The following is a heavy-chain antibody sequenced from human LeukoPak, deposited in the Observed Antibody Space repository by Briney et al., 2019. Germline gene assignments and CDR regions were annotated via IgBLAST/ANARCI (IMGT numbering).Heavy chain of an antibody. Sequence: ASAKVSCMASGYTFTSNVISRVRQAPGQSLECLGWMSPYMGITNYPQKLQGRDTMPTDTSTSTAYMELRSMRSDDTAVYYCARDRALCSGGSCYSAYYYGMDVWGQGTTVTVSS. CDR3: ARDRALCSGGSCYSAYYYGMDV. CDR1: GYTFTSNV. CDR2: MSPYMGIT. V-gene: IGHV1-18*01. J-gene: IGHJ6*02. D-gene: IGHD2-15*01.